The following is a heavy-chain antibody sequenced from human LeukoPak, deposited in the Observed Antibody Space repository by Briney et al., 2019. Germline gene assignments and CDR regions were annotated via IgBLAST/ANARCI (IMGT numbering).Heavy chain of an antibody. CDR1: GYTFTDYY. Sequence: ASVKVSCKGSGYTFTDYYMHWVRQAPGQGFECGGWINPNDGDTNHAQKFQGRVTMTRDTSISTAHTEVSRLRSDDTAVYYCARANFLYCSSTTCLFDYWGQGTLVTVSS. V-gene: IGHV1-2*02. J-gene: IGHJ4*02. D-gene: IGHD2-2*01. CDR3: ARANFLYCSSTTCLFDY. CDR2: INPNDGDT.